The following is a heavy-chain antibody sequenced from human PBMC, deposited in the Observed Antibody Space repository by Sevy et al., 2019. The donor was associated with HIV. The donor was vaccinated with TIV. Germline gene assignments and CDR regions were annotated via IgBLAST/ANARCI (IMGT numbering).Heavy chain of an antibody. J-gene: IGHJ4*02. CDR1: GYTFTTYN. D-gene: IGHD2-8*01. CDR3: ARGSTSWYDY. Sequence: AGPSEKVSCKASGYTFTTYNIVWVRQAPGQGLEWLSWMSPYNGNKNYAQRVQGRVTMTTDTFTDTAFLELRSMEFVDTATYYCARGSTSWYDYWGQGTLVTVSS. V-gene: IGHV1-18*01. CDR2: MSPYNGNK.